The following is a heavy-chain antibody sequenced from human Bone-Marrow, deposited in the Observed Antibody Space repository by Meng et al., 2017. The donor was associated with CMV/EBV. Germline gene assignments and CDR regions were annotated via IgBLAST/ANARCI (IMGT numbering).Heavy chain of an antibody. CDR2: ISYDGGNK. CDR1: GFSFSNYA. D-gene: IGHD2-15*01. J-gene: IGHJ6*01. Sequence: GESLKISCAASGFSFSNYAIHWVRQAPGKGLEWVAVISYDGGNKYYADSVKGRFTISRDNSKNTLYLQMNSLRAEETAVYYCAGKTKPCCLCSFQNYYYYCIDVWGQGTTVTVSS. V-gene: IGHV3-30*04. CDR3: AGKTKPCCLCSFQNYYYYCIDV.